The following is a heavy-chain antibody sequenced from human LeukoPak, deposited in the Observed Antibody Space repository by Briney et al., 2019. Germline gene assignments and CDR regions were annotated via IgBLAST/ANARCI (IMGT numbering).Heavy chain of an antibody. V-gene: IGHV3-30*02. CDR1: GFTFSGYG. D-gene: IGHD5-12*01. Sequence: GGSLRLSCAASGFTFSGYGMHWVRQAPGKGLEWVAFVRYDSSNKYYADSVKGRFTISRDSSKNILYLQMNNLRAEDTAVYYCARGPSGYHNTGGQGTLVTVSS. CDR3: ARGPSGYHNT. J-gene: IGHJ4*02. CDR2: VRYDSSNK.